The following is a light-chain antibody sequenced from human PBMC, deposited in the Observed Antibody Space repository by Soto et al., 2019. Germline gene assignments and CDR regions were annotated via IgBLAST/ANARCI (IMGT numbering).Light chain of an antibody. Sequence: IELTQSPDTLSLSPGERATLSCRASQTVSSDYLAWYQQKPGQAPRLLIYGASTRATGIPARFSGSGSGTEFTLTISSLQSEDFAVHYCQQYNNWPRTFGQGTKVDIK. CDR1: QTVSSD. J-gene: IGKJ1*01. CDR3: QQYNNWPRT. CDR2: GAS. V-gene: IGKV3-15*01.